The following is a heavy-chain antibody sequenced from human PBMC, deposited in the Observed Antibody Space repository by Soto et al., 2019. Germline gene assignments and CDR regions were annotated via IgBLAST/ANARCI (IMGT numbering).Heavy chain of an antibody. D-gene: IGHD3-16*01. CDR3: ARLRGGSST. Sequence: SETLCLTCTVAGGSISSSDYYWGWIRQPPGKGLEWIGSIYYSGSTYYNPSLKGRVTISVDTSKNQFSLKLSSVTAADTAVYYCARLRGGSSTWGQGTLVTVSS. CDR1: GGSISSSDYY. CDR2: IYYSGST. V-gene: IGHV4-39*01. J-gene: IGHJ5*02.